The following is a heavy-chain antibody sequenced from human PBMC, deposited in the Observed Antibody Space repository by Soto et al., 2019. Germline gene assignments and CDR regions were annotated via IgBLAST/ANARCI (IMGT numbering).Heavy chain of an antibody. D-gene: IGHD2-15*01. CDR3: ARGLPVYCSGGSCYLEYFQH. Sequence: QVQLQQWGAGLLKPSETLSLTCAVYGGSFSGYYWSWIRQPPGKGLEWIGEINHSGSTNYNPSLKSRVTISVDTSKNQFSLKLSSVTAADTAVYYCARGLPVYCSGGSCYLEYFQHWGQGTLVTVSS. CDR2: INHSGST. J-gene: IGHJ1*01. V-gene: IGHV4-34*01. CDR1: GGSFSGYY.